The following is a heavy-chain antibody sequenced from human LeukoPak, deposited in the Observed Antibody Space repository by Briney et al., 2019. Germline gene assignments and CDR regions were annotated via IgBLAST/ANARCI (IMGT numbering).Heavy chain of an antibody. CDR3: AKRSGGLNYFDY. V-gene: IGHV3-23*01. J-gene: IGHJ4*02. CDR1: GFTFSSYG. D-gene: IGHD2-15*01. CDR2: TSGSGSST. Sequence: GGSLRLSCAASGFTFSSYGMSWVRQAPGKGLEWVSGTSGSGSSTYYADSVKGRFTISRDNSKNTLYLQMNSLRAEDTAVYYCAKRSGGLNYFDYWGQGTLVTVSS.